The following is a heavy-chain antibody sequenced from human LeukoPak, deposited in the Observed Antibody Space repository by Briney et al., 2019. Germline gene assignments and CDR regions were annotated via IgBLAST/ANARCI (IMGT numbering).Heavy chain of an antibody. Sequence: PGRSLRLSCAASGFTFSSYGMHWVRQAPGKGLEWVAVIWYDGSNKYYADSVKGRFTISRDNSKNTLYLQMNSLRAEDTAVYYCAKVSLTCSSTSCYDQPIRWGQGTLVTVSS. D-gene: IGHD2-2*01. CDR1: GFTFSSYG. V-gene: IGHV3-33*06. CDR3: AKVSLTCSSTSCYDQPIR. J-gene: IGHJ4*02. CDR2: IWYDGSNK.